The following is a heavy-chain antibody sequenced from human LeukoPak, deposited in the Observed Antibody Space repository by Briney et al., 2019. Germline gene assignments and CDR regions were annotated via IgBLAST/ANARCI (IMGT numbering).Heavy chain of an antibody. D-gene: IGHD3-10*01. J-gene: IGHJ6*02. CDR3: ARVSHSGGYGMDV. CDR1: GGTFTSYA. V-gene: IGHV1-69*04. Sequence: ASVKVSCKASGGTFTSYAISWVRQAPGQGLEWMGRIIPILGIANYAQKFQGRVTITADKSTSTAYMELSSLGSEDTAVYYCARVSHSGGYGMDVWGQGTTVTVSS. CDR2: IIPILGIA.